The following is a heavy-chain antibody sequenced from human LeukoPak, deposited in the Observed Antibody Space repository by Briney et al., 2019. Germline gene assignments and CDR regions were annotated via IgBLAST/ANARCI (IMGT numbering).Heavy chain of an antibody. V-gene: IGHV1-18*01. D-gene: IGHD2-2*01. CDR1: GYTFTSYG. J-gene: IGHJ3*02. CDR2: ISAYNGNT. Sequence: PEASVKVSCKASGYTFTSYGISWVRQAPGQGLVWMGWISAYNGNTNYAQKLQGRVTMTTDTSTSTAYMELRSVRSDDTAVYYCARQGIVVVPAAEFYDALDIWGQGTMVTVSS. CDR3: ARQGIVVVPAAEFYDALDI.